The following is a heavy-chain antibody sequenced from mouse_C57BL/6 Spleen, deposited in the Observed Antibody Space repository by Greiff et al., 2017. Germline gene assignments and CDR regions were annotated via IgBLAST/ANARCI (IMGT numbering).Heavy chain of an antibody. Sequence: VQLQQSGPVLVKPGASVKMSCKASGYTFTDYYMNWVKQSHGKSLEWIGVINPYNGGTSYNQKFKGKATLTVDKSSSTAYMELNSLTSEDSAVYYCARPGYDGTWFAYWGQGTLVTVSA. V-gene: IGHV1-19*01. CDR1: GYTFTDYY. CDR2: INPYNGGT. CDR3: ARPGYDGTWFAY. D-gene: IGHD2-2*01. J-gene: IGHJ3*01.